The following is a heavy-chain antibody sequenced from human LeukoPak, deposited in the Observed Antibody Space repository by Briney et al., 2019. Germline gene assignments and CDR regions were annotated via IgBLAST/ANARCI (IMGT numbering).Heavy chain of an antibody. J-gene: IGHJ4*02. V-gene: IGHV1-18*01. Sequence: ASVKVSCKASGGTFSSYTISWVRQAPGQGLEWMGWISAYNGNTNYAQKLQGRVTMTTDTSTSTAYMELRSLRSDDTAVYYCARVGLRYFDWLLTGYFDYWGQGTLVTVSS. CDR1: GGTFSSYT. CDR2: ISAYNGNT. D-gene: IGHD3-9*01. CDR3: ARVGLRYFDWLLTGYFDY.